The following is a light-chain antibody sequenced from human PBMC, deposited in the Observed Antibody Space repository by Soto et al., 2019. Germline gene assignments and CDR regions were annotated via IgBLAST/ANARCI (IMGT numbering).Light chain of an antibody. Sequence: EILLTQSPATLSVSPGERVTLSCRASQSVSNNYLAWYQQKPGQAPRLLIHGATTRATGIPARFGGSGSGTEFTLTISSLQSEDFAVYYCQQYNNWPRTFGQGTKVDIK. V-gene: IGKV3-15*01. CDR1: QSVSNN. J-gene: IGKJ1*01. CDR3: QQYNNWPRT. CDR2: GAT.